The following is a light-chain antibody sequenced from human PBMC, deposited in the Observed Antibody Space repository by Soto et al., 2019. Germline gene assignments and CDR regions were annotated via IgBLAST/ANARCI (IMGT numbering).Light chain of an antibody. V-gene: IGLV2-14*01. J-gene: IGLJ1*01. CDR3: SSHTSSRTYV. CDR2: EVT. Sequence: QSVLTQPAPVSGSPGQSITISCTGISSDIGGYNSVSWYQQHPGKAPKLIIYEVTNRPSGVSNRFSGSESGNTASLTISGLQPEEEADYYCSSHTSSRTYVFGTGTKVTVL. CDR1: SSDIGGYNS.